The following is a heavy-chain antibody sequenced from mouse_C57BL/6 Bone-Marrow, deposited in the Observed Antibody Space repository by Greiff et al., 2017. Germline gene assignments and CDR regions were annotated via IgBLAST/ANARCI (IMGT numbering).Heavy chain of an antibody. CDR2: IHPNSGST. Sequence: VQLKQPGAELVKPGASVKLSCKASGYTFTSYWMHWVKQRPGQGLEWIGMIHPNSGSTNYNEKFKSKATLTVDKSSSTAYMQLSSLTSEDSAVYYCARGFTTVVATDYWGQGTTLTVSS. CDR1: GYTFTSYW. D-gene: IGHD1-1*01. J-gene: IGHJ2*01. V-gene: IGHV1-64*01. CDR3: ARGFTTVVATDY.